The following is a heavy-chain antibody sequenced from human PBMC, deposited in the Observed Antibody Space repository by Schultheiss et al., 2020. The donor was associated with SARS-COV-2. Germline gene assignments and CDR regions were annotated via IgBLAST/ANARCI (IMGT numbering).Heavy chain of an antibody. CDR3: ARDAYSSSSGGGANYFDY. D-gene: IGHD6-6*01. CDR2: IYYSGST. V-gene: IGHV4-31*03. CDR1: GGSISSGGYY. Sequence: SETLSLTCTVSGGSISSGGYYWSWIRQHPGKGLEWIGYIYYSGSTYYNPSLKSRVTISVDTSKNQFSLKLSSVTAADTAVYYCARDAYSSSSGGGANYFDYWGQGTLVTVSS. J-gene: IGHJ4*02.